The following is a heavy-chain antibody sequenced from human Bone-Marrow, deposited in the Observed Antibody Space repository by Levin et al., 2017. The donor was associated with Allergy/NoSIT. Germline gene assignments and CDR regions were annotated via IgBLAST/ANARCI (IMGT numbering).Heavy chain of an antibody. Sequence: GESLKISCAASGFTFSSYAMHWVRQAPGKRLEWVAVTSYDGINKSYADSAKGRFTISRDNSKNTLYLQMNSLRPEDTGVYYCARMHSMAGRPFDYWGQGTLVTVSS. CDR3: ARMHSMAGRPFDY. D-gene: IGHD6-19*01. V-gene: IGHV3-30-3*01. CDR2: TSYDGINK. CDR1: GFTFSSYA. J-gene: IGHJ4*02.